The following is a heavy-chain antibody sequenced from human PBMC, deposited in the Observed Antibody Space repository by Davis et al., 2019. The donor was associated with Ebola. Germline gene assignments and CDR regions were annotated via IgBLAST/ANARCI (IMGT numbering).Heavy chain of an antibody. V-gene: IGHV4-59*01. J-gene: IGHJ4*02. D-gene: IGHD3-22*01. CDR2: IYYSGST. Sequence: MPGGSLRLSCAVYGGSFSGYYWSWIRQPPGKGLEWIGYIYYSGSTNYNPSLKSRVTISVDTSKNQFSLKLSSVTAADTAVYYCARVKNYYDSSGYYSESFDYWGQGTLVTVSS. CDR3: ARVKNYYDSSGYYSESFDY. CDR1: GGSFSGYY.